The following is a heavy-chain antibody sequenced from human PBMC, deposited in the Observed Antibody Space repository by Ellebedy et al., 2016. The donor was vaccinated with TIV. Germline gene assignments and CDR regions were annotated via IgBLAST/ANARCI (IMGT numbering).Heavy chain of an antibody. V-gene: IGHV3-74*01. D-gene: IGHD5-12*01. CDR2: IIEDGSST. CDR1: GFTFTNCW. J-gene: IGHJ4*02. Sequence: PGGSLRLSCAASGFTFTNCWMHWVRQAPGKGLVWVSRIIEDGSSTNYAESVKGRFTISRDNAKHTLYLQINSLRAEDTAVYYCAGDAPQTTTTIDFWGQGTLVTVSS. CDR3: AGDAPQTTTTIDF.